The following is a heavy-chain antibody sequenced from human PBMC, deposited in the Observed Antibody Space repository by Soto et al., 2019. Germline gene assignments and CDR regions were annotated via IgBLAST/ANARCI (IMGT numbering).Heavy chain of an antibody. D-gene: IGHD2-15*01. V-gene: IGHV1-69*12. J-gene: IGHJ6*04. Sequence: QVQLVQSGAEVKKPGSSVKVSCKASGGTFSSYAISWVRQAPGQGLEWMGGIIPMFGTADYAQKFQGRVTITADESTSTAYRERSSWRCEDTAVYYCASSVFCGGGSAPPPQYSYSGMAVGGKGTPVPVPS. CDR3: ASSVFCGGGSAPPPQYSYSGMAV. CDR2: IIPMFGTA. CDR1: GGTFSSYA.